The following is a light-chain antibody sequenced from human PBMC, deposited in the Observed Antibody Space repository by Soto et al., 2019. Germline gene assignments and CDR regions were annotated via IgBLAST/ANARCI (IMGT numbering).Light chain of an antibody. V-gene: IGLV2-14*03. J-gene: IGLJ2*01. CDR2: EVS. CDR1: SSDIGGYRY. CDR3: SSYASTNTLI. Sequence: QSALTQPASVSGSPGQSITISCTGTSSDIGGYRYVSWYQQHPGKAPKLRIHEVSNGPSGVSSRFSGAKSGNTASLTIFGLQAEEESDYYCSSYASTNTLIFGGGTKLTVL.